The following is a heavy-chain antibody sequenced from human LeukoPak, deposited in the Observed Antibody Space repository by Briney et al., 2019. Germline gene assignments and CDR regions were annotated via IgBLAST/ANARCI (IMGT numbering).Heavy chain of an antibody. V-gene: IGHV4-4*07. Sequence: PSETLSLTCTVSGGSISSYYWSWIRQPAGKGLEWIGRIYSSGNTNYNPSLKSRVTISVDTSKNQFSLKLSSVTAADTAVYYCARTTEGGYTYDYFYYYYMDVWGKGTTVTISS. CDR3: ARTTEGGYTYDYFYYYYMDV. CDR1: GGSISSYY. J-gene: IGHJ6*03. D-gene: IGHD5-18*01. CDR2: IYSSGNT.